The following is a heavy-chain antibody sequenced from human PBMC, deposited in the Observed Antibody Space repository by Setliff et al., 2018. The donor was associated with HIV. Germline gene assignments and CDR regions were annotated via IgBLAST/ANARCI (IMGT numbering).Heavy chain of an antibody. D-gene: IGHD3-10*01. CDR3: ARDFGTFHAFDM. V-gene: IGHV4-4*07. CDR1: GGSISSYY. J-gene: IGHJ3*02. CDR2: IYSTGSI. Sequence: SETLSLTCTVSGGSISSYYWSWIRQPAGKGLEWIGRIYSTGSINYNPSLKSGVTMSVDRSKNSFSLEVTSVTAADTAIYYCARDFGTFHAFDMWGQGTVVTVSS.